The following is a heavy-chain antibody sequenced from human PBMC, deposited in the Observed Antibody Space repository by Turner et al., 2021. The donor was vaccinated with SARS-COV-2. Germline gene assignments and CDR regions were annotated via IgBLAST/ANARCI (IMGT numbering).Heavy chain of an antibody. Sequence: QLQLQESGPGLVKPSETLSLTCTVSGGSISSSSYSWGWIRQPPGKGLEWIGSIYDSGSTYYNPSLKSRGTISVDTSKNQFSLKLSSVTAADTAVYYCARHKGDYDSSELLGWGQGTLVTVSS. J-gene: IGHJ4*02. CDR1: GGSISSSSYS. CDR2: IYDSGST. D-gene: IGHD3-22*01. CDR3: ARHKGDYDSSELLG. V-gene: IGHV4-39*01.